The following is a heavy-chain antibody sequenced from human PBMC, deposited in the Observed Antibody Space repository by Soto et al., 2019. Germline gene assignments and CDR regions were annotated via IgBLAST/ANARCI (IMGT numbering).Heavy chain of an antibody. J-gene: IGHJ4*02. CDR3: ATNYGSGSAHFDN. Sequence: QMVQSGAEVKKPGSSVRVSCTASGDTFSRSTLSWVRQAPGQGLEWMGRTIPILSMSDYAQKFQGRVSITADKSTSTVYMELSRLRSEXTAVYYCATNYGSGSAHFDNWGQGTLVTVSS. V-gene: IGHV1-69*02. D-gene: IGHD3-10*01. CDR2: TIPILSMS. CDR1: GDTFSRST.